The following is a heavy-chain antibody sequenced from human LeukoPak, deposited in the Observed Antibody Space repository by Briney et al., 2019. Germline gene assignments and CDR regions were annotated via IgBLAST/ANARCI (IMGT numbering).Heavy chain of an antibody. CDR2: ISWNSGSI. V-gene: IGHV3-9*03. Sequence: GGSLRLSCAASGFTFDDYAMHWVRQAPGKGLEWVSGISWNSGSIGYADSVKGRFTISRDNAKNSLYLQMNSLRAEDMALYYCAKDQDGYNFGVFDYWGQGTLVTVSS. D-gene: IGHD5-24*01. CDR3: AKDQDGYNFGVFDY. CDR1: GFTFDDYA. J-gene: IGHJ4*02.